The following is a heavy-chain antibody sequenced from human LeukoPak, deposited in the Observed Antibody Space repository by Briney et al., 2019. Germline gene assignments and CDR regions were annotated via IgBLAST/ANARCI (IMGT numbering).Heavy chain of an antibody. D-gene: IGHD6-6*01. Sequence: GGSLRLSCAASGFTFNSYAMHWVRQAPGKGLEWVAVISYDGSNKNYADSVKGRFTISRANSKNTLYLQMNSLRAEDTAVYYCARGSGYSSSLGEKWGQGTLVTVSS. CDR2: ISYDGSNK. CDR1: GFTFNSYA. CDR3: ARGSGYSSSLGEK. V-gene: IGHV3-30*04. J-gene: IGHJ4*02.